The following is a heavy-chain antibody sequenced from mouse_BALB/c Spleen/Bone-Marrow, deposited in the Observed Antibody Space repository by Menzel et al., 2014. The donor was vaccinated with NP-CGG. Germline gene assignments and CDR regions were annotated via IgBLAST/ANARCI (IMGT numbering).Heavy chain of an antibody. D-gene: IGHD2-1*01. V-gene: IGHV14-3*02. J-gene: IGHJ3*01. Sequence: EVQLQQSGAELVKPGASVKLSCTASGFNIKDIYMHWVKERPEQGLEWIGRIDPANGNSIYDPKFQDKATITADTSSNTAYLQLSSLTSEDTAVYYCTRVGNYGWFAYWGQGTLVTVSA. CDR1: GFNIKDIY. CDR3: TRVGNYGWFAY. CDR2: IDPANGNS.